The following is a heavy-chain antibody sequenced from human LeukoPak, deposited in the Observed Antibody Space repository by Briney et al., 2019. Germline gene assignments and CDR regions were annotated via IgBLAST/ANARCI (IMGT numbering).Heavy chain of an antibody. J-gene: IGHJ4*02. CDR2: ISGSGGST. CDR1: GFTFSSYA. Sequence: AGGSLRLSCAASGFTFSSYAMSWVRQAPGKGLEWVSAISGSGGSTYYADSVKGRFTISRDNSKNTLYLQMDSLRAEDTAVYYCAKRVVATIPYFDYWGQGTLVTVSS. CDR3: AKRVVATIPYFDY. V-gene: IGHV3-23*01. D-gene: IGHD5-12*01.